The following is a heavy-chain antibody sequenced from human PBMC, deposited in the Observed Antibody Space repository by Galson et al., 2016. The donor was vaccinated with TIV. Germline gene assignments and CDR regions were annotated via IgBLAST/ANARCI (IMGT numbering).Heavy chain of an antibody. CDR3: TRAAGKNGASCYATFETFDI. CDR2: TYYRSRWYY. D-gene: IGHD2-2*01. V-gene: IGHV6-1*01. J-gene: IGHJ3*02. CDR1: GDSVSSDSTA. Sequence: CAISGDSVSSDSTAWNWVRQSPSRGLEWLGRTYYRSRWYYDYKVSVKSRITINPDTSKNPFSLQLNSVTPEDTAVYSCTRAAGKNGASCYATFETFDIWGQGTMVTVSS.